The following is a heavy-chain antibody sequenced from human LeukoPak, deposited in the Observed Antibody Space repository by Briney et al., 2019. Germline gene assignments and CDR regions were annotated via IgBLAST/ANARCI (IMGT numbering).Heavy chain of an antibody. CDR3: ARHSVIDSSGYYPS. D-gene: IGHD3-22*01. CDR2: IYTSGSP. V-gene: IGHV4-59*08. Sequence: PSETLSLTCTVSGGSIRSFYWAWIRQPPGKGLEWIGYIYTSGSPNYSPSLKSRVTISVDTSKNLFSLRLTSVTAADTAVYYCARHSVIDSSGYYPSWGQGILVAVSS. J-gene: IGHJ4*02. CDR1: GGSIRSFY.